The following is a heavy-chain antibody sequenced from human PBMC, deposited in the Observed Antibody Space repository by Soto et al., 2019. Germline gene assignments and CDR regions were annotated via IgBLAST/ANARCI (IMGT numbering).Heavy chain of an antibody. Sequence: ESGGGVVQPGRSLRLSCAASGFTFSSYGMHWVRQAPGKGLEWVAVIWYDGSNKYYADSVKGRFTISRDNSKNTLYLQMNSLRAEDTAVYYCARDDIVVVPAAMDYYGMDVWGQGTTVTVSS. CDR3: ARDDIVVVPAAMDYYGMDV. CDR1: GFTFSSYG. J-gene: IGHJ6*02. V-gene: IGHV3-33*01. CDR2: IWYDGSNK. D-gene: IGHD2-2*01.